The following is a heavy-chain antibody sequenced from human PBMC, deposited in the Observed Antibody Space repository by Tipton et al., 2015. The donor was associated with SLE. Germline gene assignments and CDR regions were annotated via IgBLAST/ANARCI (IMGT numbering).Heavy chain of an antibody. CDR1: GGSISSYY. J-gene: IGHJ4*02. CDR2: IYYSGST. V-gene: IGHV4-59*01. Sequence: TLSLTCTVSGGSISSYYWSWIRQPPGKGLEWIGYIYYSGSTNYNPSLKSRVTISVDTSKNQFSLKLSSVTAADTAVYYCARWAGTTVNFGYWGQGTLVTVSS. CDR3: ARWAGTTVNFGY. D-gene: IGHD4-11*01.